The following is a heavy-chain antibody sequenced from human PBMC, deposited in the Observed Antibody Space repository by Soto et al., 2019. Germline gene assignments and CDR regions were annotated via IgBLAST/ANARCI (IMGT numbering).Heavy chain of an antibody. CDR2: ISTRNTT. J-gene: IGHJ4*02. D-gene: IGHD3-3*01. Sequence: EVQLVESGGGLVQPGGSLRLSCAASGFIFSDYEMNWVRQAPGKGLEWVSYISTRNTTYYADSVKGRFTISRDNAKDSLYLQMNNLRVEDTAVYYCARGEVAVFGVVPATLDYWGQGSLVTVSS. V-gene: IGHV3-48*03. CDR1: GFIFSDYE. CDR3: ARGEVAVFGVVPATLDY.